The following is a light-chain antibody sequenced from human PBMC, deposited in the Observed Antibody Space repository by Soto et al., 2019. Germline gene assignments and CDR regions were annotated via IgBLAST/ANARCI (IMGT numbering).Light chain of an antibody. CDR2: EVR. V-gene: IGLV2-14*01. CDR1: ASDVGAYDY. Sequence: QSVLTQPASVSGSPGQSITISCTGTASDVGAYDYVSWYQHHPGKPPKLLIFEVRDRPSGVSNRFSGSKSGNTASLTISGLQPEDEADYFCSSSTSSSTLVFGTGTKVIVL. CDR3: SSSTSSSTLV. J-gene: IGLJ1*01.